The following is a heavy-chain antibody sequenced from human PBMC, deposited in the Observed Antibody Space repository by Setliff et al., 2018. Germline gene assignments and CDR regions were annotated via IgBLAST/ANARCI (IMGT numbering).Heavy chain of an antibody. V-gene: IGHV3-21*06. CDR3: ARSPANGGDDAFDV. CDR2: ISPYSDYI. D-gene: IGHD6-25*01. J-gene: IGHJ3*01. Sequence: PGGSLRLSCAASTFTLGTYSMHWVRQAPGKGLAWVSSISPYSDYIYYADSVKGRFTIPRDNAKNSLYLQMNSLGAEDTAVYFCARSPANGGDDAFDVWGQGTRVTV. CDR1: TFTLGTYS.